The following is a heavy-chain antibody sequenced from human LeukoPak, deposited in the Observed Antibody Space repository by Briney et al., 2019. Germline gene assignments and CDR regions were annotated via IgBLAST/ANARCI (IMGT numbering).Heavy chain of an antibody. V-gene: IGHV3-33*01. Sequence: GGSLRLSCAASGFTFISHGMHWVRQAPGKGLEWVAVIWYDGSNKYYADSVKGRFTISRDNSKNTLYLQMNSLRAEDTAVDYCATDLIGRYTFDNCGQGTLVTVSS. CDR2: IWYDGSNK. CDR1: GFTFISHG. D-gene: IGHD3-10*01. CDR3: ATDLIGRYTFDN. J-gene: IGHJ4*02.